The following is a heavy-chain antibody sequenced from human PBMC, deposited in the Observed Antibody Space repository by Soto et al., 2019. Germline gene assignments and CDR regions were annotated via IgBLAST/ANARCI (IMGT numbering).Heavy chain of an antibody. Sequence: QVQLVQSGAEVKKPGSSVKVSCKASGGTFSSYTISWVRQAPGQGLEWMGRIIPILGIANYAQKFQGRVTITAEQSTSTAYMELGSLRSEDTAVYYCARPRTDRYCSGGSCSSYFDYWGQGTLVTVSS. D-gene: IGHD2-15*01. J-gene: IGHJ4*02. V-gene: IGHV1-69*02. CDR3: ARPRTDRYCSGGSCSSYFDY. CDR2: IIPILGIA. CDR1: GGTFSSYT.